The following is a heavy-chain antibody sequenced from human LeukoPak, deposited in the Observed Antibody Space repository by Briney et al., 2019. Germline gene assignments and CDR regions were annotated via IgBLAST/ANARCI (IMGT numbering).Heavy chain of an antibody. CDR3: AKWTNDYYYYGMDV. D-gene: IGHD1-1*01. J-gene: IGHJ6*02. Sequence: GGSLRLSCAASGSTFSSYAMSWVRQAPGKGLEWVSAISGSGGSTYYADSVKGRFTISRDNSKNTLYLQMNSLRAEDTAVYYCAKWTNDYYYYGMDVWGQGTTVTVSS. CDR1: GSTFSSYA. CDR2: ISGSGGST. V-gene: IGHV3-23*01.